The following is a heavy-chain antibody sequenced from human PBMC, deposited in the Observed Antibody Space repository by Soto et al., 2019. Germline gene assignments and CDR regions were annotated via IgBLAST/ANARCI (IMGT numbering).Heavy chain of an antibody. CDR1: GFTFSSYG. D-gene: IGHD1-26*01. CDR3: ERGPGRWDLRDS. V-gene: IGHV3-33*01. Sequence: QVQLVESGGGVVQPGRSLRLSCAASGFTFSSYGMHWVRQAPGKGLEWVAVIWYDGSNKYYADSVKGRFTISRDNSRTTLYLQLNSLSAEGTAVYYGERGPGRWDLRDSCVQGSLVTVS. J-gene: IGHJ4*02. CDR2: IWYDGSNK.